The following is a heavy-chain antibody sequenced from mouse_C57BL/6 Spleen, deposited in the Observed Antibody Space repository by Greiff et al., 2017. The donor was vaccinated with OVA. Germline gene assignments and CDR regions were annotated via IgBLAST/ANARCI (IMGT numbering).Heavy chain of an antibody. CDR3: ARGTYYSNSNYFDY. CDR2: ITPNYGTT. CDR1: GYSFTDYN. Sequence: EVQLQQSGPELVKPGASVKISCKASGYSFTDYNMNWVKQSNGKSLEWIGVITPNYGTTSYNQKFKGKATLTVDQSSSTAYMQLNSLTSEDSAVYYCARGTYYSNSNYFDYWGQGTTLTVSS. D-gene: IGHD2-5*01. J-gene: IGHJ2*01. V-gene: IGHV1-39*01.